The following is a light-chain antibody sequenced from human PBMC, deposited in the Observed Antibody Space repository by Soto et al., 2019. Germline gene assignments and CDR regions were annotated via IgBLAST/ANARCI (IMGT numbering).Light chain of an antibody. V-gene: IGKV1-33*01. CDR2: DAS. CDR1: QDISNY. Sequence: DIQMTQSPSSLSASVGDRVTITCQASQDISNYLNWYQQKPGKAPKLLIYDASNLETGVPSRFSGSGSGTVFTFTISRLHPEDITTYYCQQYGNLPLTFGGGTKVEIK. CDR3: QQYGNLPLT. J-gene: IGKJ4*01.